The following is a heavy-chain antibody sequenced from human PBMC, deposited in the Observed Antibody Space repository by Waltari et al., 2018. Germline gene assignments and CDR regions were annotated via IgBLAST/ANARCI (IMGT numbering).Heavy chain of an antibody. V-gene: IGHV3-21*01. Sequence: EVQLVESGGGLVKPGGSLRLSCAASGFTFSSYSMNWVRQAPGKGLEWVSSISSSSSYKYYADSVKCRFTISRDNAKNSLYLQMNSLRAEDTAVYYCARDVGARGDFDYWGQGTLVTVSS. CDR2: ISSSSSYK. J-gene: IGHJ4*02. CDR1: GFTFSSYS. D-gene: IGHD1-26*01. CDR3: ARDVGARGDFDY.